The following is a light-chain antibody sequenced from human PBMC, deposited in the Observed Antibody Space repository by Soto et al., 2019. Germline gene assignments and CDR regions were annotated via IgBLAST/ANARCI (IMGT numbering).Light chain of an antibody. J-gene: IGKJ1*01. CDR2: KAS. V-gene: IGKV1-5*03. CDR1: QTISSW. Sequence: DIQMPQSPSTLSGSVGDRVTITFRASQTISSWLAWYQQKPGKAPKLLIYKASTLKSGVPSRLSGSGSGKEFTITISSLQPDDFATYYCHHYNSYSEAFGQGTKVDIK. CDR3: HHYNSYSEA.